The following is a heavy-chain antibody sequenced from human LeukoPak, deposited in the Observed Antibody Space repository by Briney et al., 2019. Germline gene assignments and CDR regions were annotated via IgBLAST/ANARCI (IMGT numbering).Heavy chain of an antibody. Sequence: GRSLGLSCAASGFTFSSYGMHWVRQAPGKGLEWVAVISYDGSNKYYADSVKGRFTISRDNSKNTLYLQMNSLRAEDTAVYYCAKGGANIVVVVAPRDYYGMDVWGQGTTVTVSS. J-gene: IGHJ6*02. CDR2: ISYDGSNK. CDR3: AKGGANIVVVVAPRDYYGMDV. D-gene: IGHD2-15*01. CDR1: GFTFSSYG. V-gene: IGHV3-30*18.